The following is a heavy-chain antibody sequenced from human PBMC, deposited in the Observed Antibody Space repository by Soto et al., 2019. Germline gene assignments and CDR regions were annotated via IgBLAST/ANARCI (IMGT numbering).Heavy chain of an antibody. Sequence: SETLSLTCTVSGGSISSGGYYWSWIRQHPGKGLEWIGYIYYSGSTYYNPSLKSRVTISVDTSKNQFSLKLSSVTAADTAVYYCARARGGYSSSWYFDYWGQGTLVTVFS. CDR1: GGSISSGGYY. CDR3: ARARGGYSSSWYFDY. CDR2: IYYSGST. V-gene: IGHV4-31*03. J-gene: IGHJ4*02. D-gene: IGHD6-13*01.